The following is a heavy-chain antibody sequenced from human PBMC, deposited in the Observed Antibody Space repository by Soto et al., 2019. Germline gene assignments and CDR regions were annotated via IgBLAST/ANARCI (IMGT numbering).Heavy chain of an antibody. J-gene: IGHJ4*02. V-gene: IGHV3-30*18. Sequence: GGSLRLSCAGSGLTFRNDWLSWVRQAPDKGLEWVALISYDGSNQYYADSVKGRFTISRDNSKNTLFLQMNSLRADDTAVYYCAKDQASGQGSFDSWGQGTLVTVSS. CDR1: GLTFRNDW. CDR3: AKDQASGQGSFDS. CDR2: ISYDGSNQ.